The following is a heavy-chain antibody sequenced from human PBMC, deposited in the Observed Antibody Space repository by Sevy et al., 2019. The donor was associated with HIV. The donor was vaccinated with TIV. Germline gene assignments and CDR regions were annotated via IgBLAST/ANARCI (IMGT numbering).Heavy chain of an antibody. J-gene: IGHJ6*02. Sequence: GGCLRLSCAASGFTFSSYNMNWVRQAPGKGLEWVSSISSSSSYIYYTDSLKGRFTISRDNAKNSLYLQMNSLTAEDTAVYYCARDYVVPTTIDYFYYGMDVWGQGTTVTVSS. CDR1: GFTFSSYN. V-gene: IGHV3-21*01. D-gene: IGHD2-2*01. CDR3: ARDYVVPTTIDYFYYGMDV. CDR2: ISSSSSYI.